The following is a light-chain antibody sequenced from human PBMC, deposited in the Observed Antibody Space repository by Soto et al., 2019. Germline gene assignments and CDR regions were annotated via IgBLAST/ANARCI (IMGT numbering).Light chain of an antibody. V-gene: IGLV1-44*01. Sequence: QSVLTQPPSASGTPGQRVTISCFGSRSNIGSNTVNWYQQLPGTAPKLVIYSNNQRPSGVPDRFSGSKSGTSASLVISDLQSDDEGVYYCGPWDGSLNGWVFGGGTKLTVL. CDR2: SNN. CDR3: GPWDGSLNGWV. J-gene: IGLJ3*02. CDR1: RSNIGSNT.